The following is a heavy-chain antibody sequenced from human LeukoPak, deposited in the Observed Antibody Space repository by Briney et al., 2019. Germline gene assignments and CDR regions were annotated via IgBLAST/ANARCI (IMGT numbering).Heavy chain of an antibody. CDR1: GGSISSSTYY. CDR3: VRYCGGDCYSAFDI. J-gene: IGHJ3*02. CDR2: IYYSGST. V-gene: IGHV4-39*07. Sequence: SETLSLTCTVSGGSISSSTYYWGWIRQPPGKGLEWIGSIYYSGSTSYNPSLKSRVTISVDKSKNQFSLKLSSVTAADTAVYYCVRYCGGDCYSAFDIWGQGTIVTVSS. D-gene: IGHD2-21*02.